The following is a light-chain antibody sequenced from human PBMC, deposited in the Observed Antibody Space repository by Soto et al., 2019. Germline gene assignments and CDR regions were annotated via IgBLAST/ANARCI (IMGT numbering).Light chain of an antibody. Sequence: QSVLTQPASVSGSPGQSITISCTGTSSDVGGYNYVSWYQQHPVKAPKLMIYDVTNRPSGVSVRFSGSKSGNTASLTISGLQAEDEADYYCSSYTCSSTPYVFGTGTKVTVL. CDR1: SSDVGGYNY. CDR3: SSYTCSSTPYV. V-gene: IGLV2-14*01. J-gene: IGLJ1*01. CDR2: DVT.